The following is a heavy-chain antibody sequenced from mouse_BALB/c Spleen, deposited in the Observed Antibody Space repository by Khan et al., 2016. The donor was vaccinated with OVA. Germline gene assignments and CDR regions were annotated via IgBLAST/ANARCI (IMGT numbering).Heavy chain of an antibody. CDR1: GYTFTNYG. V-gene: IGHV9-1*02. D-gene: IGHD6-2*01. Sequence: QIQLVQSGPELKKPGDTVKISCKASGYTFTNYGMNWVKQAPGKGLKWMGWINTYTGAPTYADDFKGRFVFSLDTSASTAYLQISNLKNEDMTTYFCARISSYWYSDVWGAGTTVTGSS. J-gene: IGHJ1*01. CDR2: INTYTGAP. CDR3: ARISSYWYSDV.